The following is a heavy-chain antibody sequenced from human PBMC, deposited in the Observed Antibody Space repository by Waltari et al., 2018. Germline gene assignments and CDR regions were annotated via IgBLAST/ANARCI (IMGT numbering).Heavy chain of an antibody. CDR3: ARDYILGVNDY. V-gene: IGHV3-7*04. CDR2: IKQDGSEK. J-gene: IGHJ4*02. CDR1: GFPFSSYW. D-gene: IGHD2-21*01. Sequence: EVQLVESGGGLVQPGGSLRLSCAASGFPFSSYWMSWVRQAPGKGLEWVANIKQDGSEKYYVDSVKGRFTISRDNAKNSLYLQMNSLRAEDTAVYYCARDYILGVNDYWGQGTLVTVSS.